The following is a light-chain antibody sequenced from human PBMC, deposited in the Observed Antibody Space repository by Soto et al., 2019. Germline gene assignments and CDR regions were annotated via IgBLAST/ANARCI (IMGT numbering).Light chain of an antibody. J-gene: IGLJ3*02. Sequence: QSVLTQPPSVSGAPGQRVTISCSGSSSNIGAGYDVNWYRQLPGTAPKLLIYGNSDRPSGVPDRFSGSKSGNTASLTISGLQAEDEAHYYCCSYGRSRTFGVVFGGGTKLTVL. V-gene: IGLV1-40*01. CDR1: SSNIGAGYD. CDR3: CSYGRSRTFGVV. CDR2: GNS.